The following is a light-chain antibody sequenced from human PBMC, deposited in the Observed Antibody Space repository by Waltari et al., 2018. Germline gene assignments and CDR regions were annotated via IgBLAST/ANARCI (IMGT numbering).Light chain of an antibody. CDR3: QQRNNWPPSYT. V-gene: IGKV3-11*01. J-gene: IGKJ2*01. Sequence: IVLTQSPATLSLSPGERATLSCRASQSVSSYLAWYQQKPGQAPSLLIYDASNRATGIPARFSGSGSGTDFTLTISSLEPEDFAIYYCQQRNNWPPSYTFGQGTKLEI. CDR1: QSVSSY. CDR2: DAS.